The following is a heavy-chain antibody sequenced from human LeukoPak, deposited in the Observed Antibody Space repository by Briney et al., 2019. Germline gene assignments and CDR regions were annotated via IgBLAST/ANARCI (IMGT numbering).Heavy chain of an antibody. Sequence: SETLSLTCAVYGGSFSGYYWSWIRQPPGKGLEWIGEINHSGSTNYNPSLKSRVTISVDTSKNQFSLKLSSVTAADTAVYYCARGIAADALSQGTLVTVSS. CDR2: INHSGST. CDR3: ARGIAADA. CDR1: GGSFSGYY. J-gene: IGHJ5*02. V-gene: IGHV4-34*01. D-gene: IGHD6-13*01.